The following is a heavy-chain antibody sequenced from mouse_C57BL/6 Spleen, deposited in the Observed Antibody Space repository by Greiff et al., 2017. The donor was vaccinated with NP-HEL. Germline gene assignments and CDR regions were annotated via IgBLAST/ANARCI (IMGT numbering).Heavy chain of an antibody. J-gene: IGHJ2*01. Sequence: VQLQQSGAELMKPGASVKLSCKATGYTFTGYWIAWVKQRPGHGLEWIGEILPGSGSTNYNEKFKGKATFTADTSSNTAYMQLSSLTTEDSAIYYCARGGGYRVTTKNFDYWGQGTTLTVSS. D-gene: IGHD2-2*01. CDR1: GYTFTGYW. CDR2: ILPGSGST. CDR3: ARGGGYRVTTKNFDY. V-gene: IGHV1-9*01.